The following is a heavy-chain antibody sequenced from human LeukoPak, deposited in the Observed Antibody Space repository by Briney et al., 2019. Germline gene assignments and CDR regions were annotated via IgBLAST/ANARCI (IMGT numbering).Heavy chain of an antibody. J-gene: IGHJ4*02. V-gene: IGHV4-39*01. CDR3: ARPHCGGDCYFP. CDR2: IYYSGST. CDR1: GGSISSSSYY. D-gene: IGHD2-21*02. Sequence: SETLSLTCTVSGGSISSSSYYWGWIRQPPGEGLEWIGSIYYSGSTYYNPSLKSRVTISVDTSKNQFSLKLSSVTAADTAVYYCARPHCGGDCYFPWGQGTLVTVSS.